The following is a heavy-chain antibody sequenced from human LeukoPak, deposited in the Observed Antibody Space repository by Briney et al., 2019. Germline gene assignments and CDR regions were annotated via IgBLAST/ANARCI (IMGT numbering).Heavy chain of an antibody. Sequence: SETLSLTCAVYGGSFSGYYWSWVRRPPGKGLEWIGEINHSGSTTYNPSLKSRATISVGTSKNQFSLKLSSVTAADTAVYYCARRVEYWGQGTLVTVSS. J-gene: IGHJ4*02. D-gene: IGHD2-15*01. CDR1: GGSFSGYY. CDR2: INHSGST. V-gene: IGHV4-34*01. CDR3: ARRVEY.